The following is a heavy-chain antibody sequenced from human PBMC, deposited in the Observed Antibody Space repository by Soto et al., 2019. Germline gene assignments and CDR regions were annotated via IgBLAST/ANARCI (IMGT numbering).Heavy chain of an antibody. CDR2: ISSSSSTI. Sequence: GVSLRLSCAASGFTYSRYSMNWVRQAPGKGLEWVSYISSSSSTIYYADSVKGRFTISRDNAKNSLYLQMNSLRAEDTAVYYCASNIVVVPAAIDPWGQGTLVTVSS. CDR3: ASNIVVVPAAIDP. J-gene: IGHJ5*02. V-gene: IGHV3-48*01. D-gene: IGHD2-2*02. CDR1: GFTYSRYS.